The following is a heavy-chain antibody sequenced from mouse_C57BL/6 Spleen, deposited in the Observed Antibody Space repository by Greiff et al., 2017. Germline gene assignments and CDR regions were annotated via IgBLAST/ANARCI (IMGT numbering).Heavy chain of an antibody. J-gene: IGHJ3*01. CDR3: AKNLDYDWAGCAY. V-gene: IGHV2-4*01. Sequence: VQLQQSGPGLVQPSQSLSITCTVSGFSLTSYGVHWVRQPPGKGLEWLGVIWSGGSTDYNAAFISRLSISKDNSKSQVFFKMNSLQADDTAIYYCAKNLDYDWAGCAYWGQGTLVTVSA. D-gene: IGHD2-4*01. CDR2: IWSGGST. CDR1: GFSLTSYG.